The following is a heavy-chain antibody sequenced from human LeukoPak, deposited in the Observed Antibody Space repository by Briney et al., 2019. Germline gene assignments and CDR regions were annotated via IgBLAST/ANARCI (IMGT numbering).Heavy chain of an antibody. CDR1: GFTFSSYW. V-gene: IGHV3-74*01. J-gene: IGHJ6*03. CDR3: ARDNPLDYDFWSGPHYYYYYYMDV. D-gene: IGHD3-3*01. CDR2: INTDGSST. Sequence: PGGSLRLSCAASGFTFSSYWMHWVRQAPGKGLVWVSRINTDGSSTSYADSVKGRFTISRDNAKNTLYLQMNSLRAEDTAVYYCARDNPLDYDFWSGPHYYYYYYMDVWGKGTTVTVSS.